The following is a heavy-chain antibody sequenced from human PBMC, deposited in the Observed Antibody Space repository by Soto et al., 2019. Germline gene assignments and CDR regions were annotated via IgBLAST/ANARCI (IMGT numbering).Heavy chain of an antibody. CDR1: GFTFRNYD. Sequence: EVQLVESGGGLVQPGGSLRLSCEASGFTFRNYDMHWVRQGTGKGLEWVSGISAAGDPDYADSVEGRFTISRENAQNSFFLQINSRRVGATAVYYCARTGRDFYGLDVWGQGTTVIVSS. CDR3: ARTGRDFYGLDV. J-gene: IGHJ6*02. CDR2: ISAAGDP. V-gene: IGHV3-13*05. D-gene: IGHD1-1*01.